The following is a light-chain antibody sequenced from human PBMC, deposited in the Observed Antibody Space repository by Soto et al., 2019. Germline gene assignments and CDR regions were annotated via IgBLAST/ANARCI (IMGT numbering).Light chain of an antibody. CDR2: VAS. J-gene: IGKJ3*01. CDR1: QSVSSSY. Sequence: EIVLTQSPGTLSLSPGERATLSCRASQSVSSSYLAWYQQKPGQAPRLLIYVASSRATGIPDRFSGSGSGTDFTLTISRLEPEDFAVYYCQQYCSSPFTFGHGTKVEIK. CDR3: QQYCSSPFT. V-gene: IGKV3-20*01.